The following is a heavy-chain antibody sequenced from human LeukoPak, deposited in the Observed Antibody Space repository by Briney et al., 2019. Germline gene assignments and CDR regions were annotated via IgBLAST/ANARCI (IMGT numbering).Heavy chain of an antibody. D-gene: IGHD5-12*01. CDR3: ARLVDSDPNYFDY. V-gene: IGHV4-39*01. CDR2: ISYVGQT. Sequence: SETLSLTCTVSGGSIDNSNGYFWVWLRQPPGKGLEWIGSISYVGQTFYNSSLESRVTLSVDKSRNQFSLRLRSVTAADTAVFYCARLVDSDPNYFDYWGQASLVTVST. CDR1: GGSIDNSNGYF. J-gene: IGHJ4*02.